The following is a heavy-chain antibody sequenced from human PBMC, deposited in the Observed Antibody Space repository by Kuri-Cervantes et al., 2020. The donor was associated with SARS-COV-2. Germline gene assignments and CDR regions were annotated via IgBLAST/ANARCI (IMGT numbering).Heavy chain of an antibody. CDR2: VYSSGST. V-gene: IGHV4-59*11. CDR1: GGSISSHY. D-gene: IGHD3-22*01. J-gene: IGHJ4*02. CDR3: TRAGYDNSGYYYSFDF. Sequence: GSLRLSCPVSGGSISSHYWSWIRQPPGKGLEWIGYVYSSGSTNYSPSLKSRVTMSVDTSKNQFSLKLTSVTAADTAVYYCTRAGYDNSGYYYSFDFWGQGTLVTVSS.